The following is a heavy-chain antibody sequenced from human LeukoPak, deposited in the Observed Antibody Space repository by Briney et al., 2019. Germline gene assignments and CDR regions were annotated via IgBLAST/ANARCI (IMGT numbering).Heavy chain of an antibody. D-gene: IGHD3-16*02. CDR1: GGSFSDYY. J-gene: IGHJ3*02. CDR3: ARELAITFGGVIVMSGAFDI. CDR2: INHSGST. V-gene: IGHV4-34*01. Sequence: SETLSLTCAVYGGSFSDYYWSWIRQPPGKGLEWIGEINHSGSTNYNPSLKSRVTISVDTSKNQFSLKLSSVTAADTAVYYCARELAITFGGVIVMSGAFDIWGQGTMVTVSS.